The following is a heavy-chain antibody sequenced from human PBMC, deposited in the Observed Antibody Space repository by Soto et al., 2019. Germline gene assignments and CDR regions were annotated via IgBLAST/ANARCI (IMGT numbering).Heavy chain of an antibody. CDR3: AGTSFSSTTCPTTY. D-gene: IGHD2-2*01. V-gene: IGHV1-2*02. J-gene: IGHJ4*02. CDR1: GYTFTGYY. Sequence: QVQLVQSGAEVKKPGASVKVSCKTSGYTFTGYYIYWVRQAPGQGLEWMGWINPHSGGTDSSQKFQGTVTMTRDSSISTAHMELSRLRSDDTAVYYCAGTSFSSTTCPTTYWGQGTLVTVSS. CDR2: INPHSGGT.